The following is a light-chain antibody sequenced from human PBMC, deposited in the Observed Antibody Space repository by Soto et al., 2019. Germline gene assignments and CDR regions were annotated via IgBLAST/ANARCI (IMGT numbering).Light chain of an antibody. V-gene: IGKV1-33*01. CDR1: QDITTS. CDR3: QQYDNLPLS. CDR2: DAS. J-gene: IGKJ4*01. Sequence: DIQMTQSPSFLSASVGDRVTITCQASQDITTSLNWYQQKPGKAPKLLMYDASNLETGVPSRYSGRGSGTDFTFTISSLQAEEIATYYFQQYDNLPLSCGGGTKVEIK.